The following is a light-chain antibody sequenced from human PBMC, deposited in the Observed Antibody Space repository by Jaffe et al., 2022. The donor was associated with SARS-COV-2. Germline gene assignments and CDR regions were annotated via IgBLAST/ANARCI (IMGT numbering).Light chain of an antibody. V-gene: IGLV1-44*01. CDR3: AAWDDSLTGLI. J-gene: IGLJ2*01. CDR1: NSNIGSNI. CDR2: NNN. Sequence: QSVLTQTPSASGTPGQRVTISCSGSNSNIGSNIVNWYQQLPGTVPKLLIYNNNQRPSGVPDRFSGSKSGTSASLAISGLQSEDEADYYCAAWDDSLTGLIFGGGTKLTVL.